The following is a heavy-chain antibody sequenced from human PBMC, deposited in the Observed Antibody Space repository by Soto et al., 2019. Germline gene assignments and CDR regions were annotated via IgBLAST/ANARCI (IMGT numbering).Heavy chain of an antibody. Sequence: QVQLVQSGAEVKKPGSSVKVSCKASGGTFSSYAISWVRQAPGQGLEWMGGIIPIFGTANYAQKFQGRVTITADESTSTAHMELSSLRSEDTAVYYCARSGKRELLSLFDYWGQGTLVTVSS. J-gene: IGHJ4*02. V-gene: IGHV1-69*01. CDR2: IIPIFGTA. D-gene: IGHD1-26*01. CDR3: ARSGKRELLSLFDY. CDR1: GGTFSSYA.